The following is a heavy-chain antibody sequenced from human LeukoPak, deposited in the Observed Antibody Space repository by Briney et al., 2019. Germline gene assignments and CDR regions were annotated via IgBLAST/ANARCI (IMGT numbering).Heavy chain of an antibody. V-gene: IGHV1-46*01. Sequence: ASVKISCKASGYPFTSHYVHWVRQAPGQGLEWMGIIHPSGGNARNTQNFQGRVTMTRDMSTSTVYLELSCLRSEDTAVYYCARDCSSTTCQGPVLDFWGQGTLVTVSS. J-gene: IGHJ4*02. CDR3: ARDCSSTTCQGPVLDF. CDR1: GYPFTSHY. D-gene: IGHD2/OR15-2a*01. CDR2: IHPSGGNA.